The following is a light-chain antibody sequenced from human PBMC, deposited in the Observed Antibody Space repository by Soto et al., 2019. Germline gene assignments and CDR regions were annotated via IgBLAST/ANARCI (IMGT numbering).Light chain of an antibody. CDR1: QSISSW. J-gene: IGKJ1*01. CDR2: KAS. V-gene: IGKV1-5*03. CDR3: QQYNTYPWT. Sequence: DIQMTQSPSTLSASVGDRVTITCRASQSISSWLAWYQQKPGKAPKLLIYKASSLETGVPSRFSGSGSGTEFTLTISSLQPGDFAIYYCQQYNTYPWTFGQGTKVEIK.